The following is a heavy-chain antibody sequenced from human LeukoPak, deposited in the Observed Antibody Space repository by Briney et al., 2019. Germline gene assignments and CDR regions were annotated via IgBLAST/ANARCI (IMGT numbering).Heavy chain of an antibody. CDR2: MNPNSGNT. Sequence: ASVKVSCKXSGYTFTSDDINWVRQATGQGLEWMGWMNPNSGNTGYAQKFQGRVTMTRNTSISTAYMELSSLRSEDTAVYYCARWGGDLGATGDDPWGQGTLVTVSS. V-gene: IGHV1-8*01. CDR1: GYTFTSDD. CDR3: ARWGGDLGATGDDP. D-gene: IGHD1-26*01. J-gene: IGHJ5*02.